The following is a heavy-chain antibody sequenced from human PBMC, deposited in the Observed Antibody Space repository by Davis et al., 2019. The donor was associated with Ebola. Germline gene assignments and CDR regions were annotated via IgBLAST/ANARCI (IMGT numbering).Heavy chain of an antibody. CDR3: ARDMVGESSSWWANYYYYYGMDV. CDR1: GFTFSSYS. CDR2: ISSSSSTI. Sequence: GESLKISCAASGFTFSSYSMNWVRQAPGKGLEWVSYISSSSSTIYYADSVKGRFTISRDNAKNSLYLQMNSLRDEDTAVYYCARDMVGESSSWWANYYYYYGMDVWGQGTTVTVSS. V-gene: IGHV3-48*02. J-gene: IGHJ6*02. D-gene: IGHD6-6*01.